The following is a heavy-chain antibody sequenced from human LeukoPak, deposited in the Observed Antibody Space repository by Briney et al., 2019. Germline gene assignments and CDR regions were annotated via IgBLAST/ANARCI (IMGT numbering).Heavy chain of an antibody. Sequence: PGGSLRLSCAASGFTFTNYAMSWVRQAPGKGLEWVSAITGSGGGSYYADSVKGRFTLSRDNSKNTLYLQMNSLRAEDTAVYYCAKKSLWSGPFDYWGQGTLVTVSS. CDR3: AKKSLWSGPFDY. V-gene: IGHV3-23*01. CDR2: ITGSGGGS. J-gene: IGHJ4*02. CDR1: GFTFTNYA. D-gene: IGHD3-3*01.